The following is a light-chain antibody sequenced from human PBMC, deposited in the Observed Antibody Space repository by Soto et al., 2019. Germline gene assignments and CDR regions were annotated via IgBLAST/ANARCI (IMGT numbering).Light chain of an antibody. CDR2: GAS. Sequence: EIVMTQSPATLSVSPGERATLSCRASQSISSNLAWYQQKPGQAPRLLIYGASTRATGIPATFSGSGSGTGFTLTISSRQSEDFAVYYCQQHNNWPFTFGPGTKVDIK. J-gene: IGKJ3*01. V-gene: IGKV3-15*01. CDR3: QQHNNWPFT. CDR1: QSISSN.